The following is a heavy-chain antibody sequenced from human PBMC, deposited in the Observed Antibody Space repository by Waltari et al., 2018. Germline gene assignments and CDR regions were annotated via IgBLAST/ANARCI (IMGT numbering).Heavy chain of an antibody. Sequence: QVQLQESGPGLVKPSQTLSLTCAVSGGSISSSNWWSWVRQPPGKGLEWIGEIYHSGSTNYNPSLKSRVTISVDKSKNQFSLKLSSVTAADTAVYYCARDEYSSSSRGYYYYGMDVWGQGTTVTVSS. V-gene: IGHV4-4*02. CDR3: ARDEYSSSSRGYYYYGMDV. CDR2: IYHSGST. J-gene: IGHJ6*02. CDR1: GGSISSSNW. D-gene: IGHD6-6*01.